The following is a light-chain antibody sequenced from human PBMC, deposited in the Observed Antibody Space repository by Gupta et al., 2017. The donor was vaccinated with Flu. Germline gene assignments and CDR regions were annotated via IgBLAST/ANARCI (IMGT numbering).Light chain of an antibody. CDR3: QHEGNSSGT. CDR1: QSLSNNY. CDR2: GAS. V-gene: IGKV3-20*01. J-gene: IGKJ1*01. Sequence: EIVLTQSPGTLSLSPGERATLSCRASQSLSNNYLAWYQQTPGQAPRLLIYGASSRATGIPDRFSGSGSGTDFTLTIDRREPEDFAVYYCQHEGNSSGTFGQGTKVEIK.